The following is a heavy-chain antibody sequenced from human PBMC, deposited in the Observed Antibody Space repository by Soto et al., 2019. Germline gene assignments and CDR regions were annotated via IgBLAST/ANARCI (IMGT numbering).Heavy chain of an antibody. Sequence: PGGSLRLPCAASGFTFSSYAMRWVRQAPGKGLEWVSAISGSGGSTYYAESVKGRFTISRDNSKNTLYLQMNSLRAEDTAVYYCAKVKRNGGSKFLDYWGQGTLVTVSS. J-gene: IGHJ4*02. CDR3: AKVKRNGGSKFLDY. CDR1: GFTFSSYA. D-gene: IGHD7-27*01. V-gene: IGHV3-23*01. CDR2: ISGSGGST.